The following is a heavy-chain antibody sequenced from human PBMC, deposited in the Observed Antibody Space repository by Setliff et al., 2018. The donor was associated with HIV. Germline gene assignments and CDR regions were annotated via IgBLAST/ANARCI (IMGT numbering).Heavy chain of an antibody. J-gene: IGHJ3*02. CDR3: ARYALAVPGYHNAFDI. CDR1: GFTLSDYY. CDR2: ISSRGSTM. Sequence: PGGSLRLSCAASGFTLSDYYMSWIRQAPGKGLEWVSYISSRGSTMYYVDSVKGRFTISRDNAKNSLYLQMTRLRAEDTAVYYCARYALAVPGYHNAFDIWGQGTMVTVSS. V-gene: IGHV3-11*04. D-gene: IGHD6-19*01.